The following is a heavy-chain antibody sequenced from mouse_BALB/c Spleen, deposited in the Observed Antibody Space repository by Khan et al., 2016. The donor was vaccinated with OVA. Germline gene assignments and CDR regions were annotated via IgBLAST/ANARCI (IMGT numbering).Heavy chain of an antibody. V-gene: IGHV3-5*02. CDR2: IYYSGTI. CDR1: GISITTGNYR. J-gene: IGHJ1*01. D-gene: IGHD1-1*01. CDR3: ARDYGSLYWYFDV. Sequence: EVQLQESGPGLVKPSQTVSLTCTVTGISITTGNYRWSWIRQFPGNKLEWIGNIYYSGTITYNPSLTSRTTITRDTSKNRFFLEMNSLTVEDTATYYCARDYGSLYWYFDVWGAGTTVTGSS.